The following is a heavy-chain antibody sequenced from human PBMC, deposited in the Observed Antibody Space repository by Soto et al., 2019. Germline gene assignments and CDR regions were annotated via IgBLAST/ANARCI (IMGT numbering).Heavy chain of an antibody. Sequence: QVQLVQSGAEVKKPGASVKVSCKASGYTFTSYGISWVRQAPGQGLEWMGWISAYNGNTNYAQKLQGRVTMTTDTSTRTAYMELRSLGSDDTAVYYCARVMRWLRYDEDAFDIWGQGTMVTVSS. D-gene: IGHD5-12*01. V-gene: IGHV1-18*01. CDR1: GYTFTSYG. J-gene: IGHJ3*02. CDR2: ISAYNGNT. CDR3: ARVMRWLRYDEDAFDI.